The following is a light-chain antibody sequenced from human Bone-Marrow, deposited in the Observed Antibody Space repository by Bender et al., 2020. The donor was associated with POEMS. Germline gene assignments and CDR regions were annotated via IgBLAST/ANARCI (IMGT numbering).Light chain of an antibody. CDR3: CSYATGSTFYV. CDR1: SSDVGGYDY. Sequence: QSALTQPRSVSGSPRQSVTISCTGTSSDVGGYDYVSWYQQHPGKAPQLMIYEVSKRPSGVPDRFSGSKSGNTASLTISGLQAEDEADYYCCSYATGSTFYVFGSGTEVTVL. CDR2: EVS. V-gene: IGLV2-11*01. J-gene: IGLJ1*01.